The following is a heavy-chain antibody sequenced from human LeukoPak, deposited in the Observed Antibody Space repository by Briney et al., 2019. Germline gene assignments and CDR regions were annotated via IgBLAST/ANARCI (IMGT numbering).Heavy chain of an antibody. CDR3: AKDLQWLVEIFES. D-gene: IGHD6-19*01. V-gene: IGHV3-23*01. Sequence: RAGGSLRLSCAASGFTFSSYAMSWVRQVPGKGLEWVSAISGSGVSPHYADSVKGRFTISRDNSKNSLYLQMNSLRAEDTAVYYCAKDLQWLVEIFESWGQGTLVTVSS. CDR1: GFTFSSYA. J-gene: IGHJ4*02. CDR2: ISGSGVSP.